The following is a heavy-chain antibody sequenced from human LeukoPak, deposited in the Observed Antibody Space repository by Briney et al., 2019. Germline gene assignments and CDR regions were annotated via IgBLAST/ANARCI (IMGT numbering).Heavy chain of an antibody. V-gene: IGHV3-23*01. D-gene: IGHD3-22*01. CDR2: TNIGGGST. CDR3: ASQGTSGYYGYDAFDI. J-gene: IGHJ3*02. Sequence: GGSLRLSCVASGFTFGSYAMNWVRQAPGKGLEWVSGTNIGGGSTYSADSVKGRFTISRDNSKNTLYLQMNSLRAEDTAVYYCASQGTSGYYGYDAFDIWGQGTMVTVSS. CDR1: GFTFGSYA.